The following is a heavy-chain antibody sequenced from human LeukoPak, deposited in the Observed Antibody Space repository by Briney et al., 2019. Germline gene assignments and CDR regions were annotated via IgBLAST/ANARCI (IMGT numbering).Heavy chain of an antibody. J-gene: IGHJ4*02. CDR2: INHSGST. D-gene: IGHD5-24*01. Sequence: PSETLSLTCAVYGGSFSGYYWSWIRQPPGKGLEWIGEINHSGSTNYNPSLKSRVTISVDTSKNQFSLKLSSVTAADTAVYYCARQFPRTRIDYWGQGTLVTVSS. CDR3: ARQFPRTRIDY. V-gene: IGHV4-34*01. CDR1: GGSFSGYY.